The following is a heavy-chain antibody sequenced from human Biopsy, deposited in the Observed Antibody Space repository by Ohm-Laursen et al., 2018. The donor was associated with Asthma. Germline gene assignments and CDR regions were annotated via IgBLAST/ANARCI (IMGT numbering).Heavy chain of an antibody. CDR3: AKSADYYDSTDYLDF. D-gene: IGHD3-22*01. J-gene: IGHJ4*01. CDR1: GFSFDDCA. V-gene: IGHV3-9*01. CDR2: ISWNSGNI. Sequence: SLRLSCTASGFSFDDCAMHWVRQAPGKGLEWVSSISWNSGNIDYADSVKGRFTISRDNAKNSLYLQMQSLRPEDTAFYYCAKSADYYDSTDYLDFWGRGTLVTVSS.